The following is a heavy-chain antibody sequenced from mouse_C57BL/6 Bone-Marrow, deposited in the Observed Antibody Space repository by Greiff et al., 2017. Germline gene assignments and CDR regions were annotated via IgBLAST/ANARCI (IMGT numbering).Heavy chain of an antibody. Sequence: QVQLQQSGPGLVAPSPSLSITCTVSGFSLTSYGVHWVRQPPGKGLEWLVVIWTDGSTTYNSALKARLSIRKDNSKSQVFLEMNSLQTDDTAMYYCASHGGDYWGQGTSVTVSS. V-gene: IGHV2-6*03. J-gene: IGHJ4*01. CDR2: IWTDGST. CDR3: ASHGGDY. CDR1: GFSLTSYG.